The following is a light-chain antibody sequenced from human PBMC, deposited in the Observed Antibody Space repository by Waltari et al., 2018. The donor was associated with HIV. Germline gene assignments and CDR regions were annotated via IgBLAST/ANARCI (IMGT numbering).Light chain of an antibody. CDR2: EVS. Sequence: QSVLTQPASVSGSPGQSITISCTGTSSDVGGYNYVSWYHQHPGKAPTLMIYEVSSPPSGVSNRFSCSKSSNAASLTISGLQAEDEANYCGSSYTSSSFVVFGGGTKLTVL. J-gene: IGLJ2*01. CDR3: SSYTSSSFVV. V-gene: IGLV2-14*01. CDR1: SSDVGGYNY.